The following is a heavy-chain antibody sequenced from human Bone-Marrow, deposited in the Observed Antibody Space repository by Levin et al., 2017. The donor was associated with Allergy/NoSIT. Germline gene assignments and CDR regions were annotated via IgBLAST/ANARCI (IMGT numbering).Heavy chain of an antibody. D-gene: IGHD4-17*01. CDR3: AKERSRTADYEFDL. Sequence: CAFAFSDFGMHWVRQTPGRGLEWVAVISYDGLNKKYADSVKGRFTVSRDNSKNTVYLQMDSLRVEDAAIYYCAKERSRTADYEFDLWGQGTLVSVSS. V-gene: IGHV3-30*18. J-gene: IGHJ5*02. CDR1: AFAFSDFG. CDR2: ISYDGLNK.